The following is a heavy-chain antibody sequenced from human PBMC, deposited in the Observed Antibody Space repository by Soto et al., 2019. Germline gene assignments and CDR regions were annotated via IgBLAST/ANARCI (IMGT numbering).Heavy chain of an antibody. CDR2: ISGSGGST. V-gene: IGHV3-23*01. CDR3: AKDLSPSYYGSGSSPIDY. Sequence: PGGSLRLSCAASGFTFSSYAMSGVRQATGKGLEWVSAISGSGGSTYYADSVKGRFTISRDNSKNTLYLQMNSLRAEDTAVYYCAKDLSPSYYGSGSSPIDYWGQGTLVTVSS. D-gene: IGHD3-10*01. CDR1: GFTFSSYA. J-gene: IGHJ4*02.